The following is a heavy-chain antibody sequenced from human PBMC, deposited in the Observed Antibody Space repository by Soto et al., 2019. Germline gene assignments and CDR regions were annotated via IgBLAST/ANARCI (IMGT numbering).Heavy chain of an antibody. Sequence: SATLCLTCNVSGAYILTYYWNWTRQSTGKGLEWIGYIPDGSSTNYNPYLESRVTISLDTTKKQVSLKMSSLSAADTARYCSAGYCSSSIGHEDRYFALEVWGQGTTDTVSS. J-gene: IGHJ6*02. CDR3: AGYCSSSIGHEDRYFALEV. CDR2: IPDGSST. D-gene: IGHD2-2*01. V-gene: IGHV4-59*01. CDR1: GAYILTYY.